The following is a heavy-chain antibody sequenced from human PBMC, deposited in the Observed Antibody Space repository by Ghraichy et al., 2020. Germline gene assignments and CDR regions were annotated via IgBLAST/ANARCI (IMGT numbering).Heavy chain of an antibody. D-gene: IGHD3-9*01. Sequence: SQTLSLTCTVSGGSISSYYWSWIRQPPGKGLEWIGYIYYSGSTNYNPSLKSRVTISVDTSKNQFSLKLSSVTAADTAVYYCARHYDILTGYSVGNWFDPWGQGTLVTVSS. CDR1: GGSISSYY. J-gene: IGHJ5*02. V-gene: IGHV4-59*08. CDR3: ARHYDILTGYSVGNWFDP. CDR2: IYYSGST.